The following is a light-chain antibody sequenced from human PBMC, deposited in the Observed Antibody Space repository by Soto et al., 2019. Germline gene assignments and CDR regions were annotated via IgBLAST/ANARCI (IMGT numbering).Light chain of an antibody. CDR3: RQYNNWPLT. J-gene: IGKJ1*01. Sequence: IVMTQSPATLSVSPGEGAPLSCMASQSVSIDLAWYQQKPGQAPRLLIYGASNRATGIPARFSGSGSGTEFTLTISSLQSEDFAVYYCRQYNNWPLTFGQGTKVDIK. CDR2: GAS. CDR1: QSVSID. V-gene: IGKV3D-15*01.